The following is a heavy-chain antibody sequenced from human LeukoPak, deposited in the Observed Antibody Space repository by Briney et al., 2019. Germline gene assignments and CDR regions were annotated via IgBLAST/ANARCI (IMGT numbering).Heavy chain of an antibody. CDR2: ISGSGGST. Sequence: TGGSLRLSCAASGFTFSSYAMSWVRQAPGKGLEWVSAISGSGGSTYYADSVKGRFTISRDNSKNTLYLQMNSLRTEDTAVYYCAKDLDYDILTGLGYWGQGTLVTVSS. D-gene: IGHD3-9*01. CDR3: AKDLDYDILTGLGY. V-gene: IGHV3-23*01. CDR1: GFTFSSYA. J-gene: IGHJ4*02.